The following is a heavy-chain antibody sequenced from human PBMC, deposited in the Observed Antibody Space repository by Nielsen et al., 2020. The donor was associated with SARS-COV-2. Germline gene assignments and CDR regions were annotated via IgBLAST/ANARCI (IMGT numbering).Heavy chain of an antibody. CDR2: IYYSGNT. V-gene: IGHV4-39*07. CDR1: GDSITSGSFY. CDR3: ARVRGYSTSGPHQMARRRAYYMDF. Sequence: SETLSLTCTVSGDSITSGSFYWGWIRQPPGKGLEWIGSIYYSGNTYYNPPLKSRVTISVDTSKNQFSLKLSPVTAADTAVYYCARVRGYSTSGPHQMARRRAYYMDFWGKGTTVTVSS. J-gene: IGHJ6*03. D-gene: IGHD5-12*01.